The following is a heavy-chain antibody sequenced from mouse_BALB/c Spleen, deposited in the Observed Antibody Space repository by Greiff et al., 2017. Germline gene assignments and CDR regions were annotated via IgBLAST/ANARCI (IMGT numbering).Heavy chain of an antibody. CDR2: IRLKSNNYAT. CDR1: GFTFSNYW. V-gene: IGHV6-6*02. Sequence: EVQLVESGGGLVQPGGSMKLSCVASGFTFSNYWMNWVRQSPEKGLEWVAEIRLKSNNYATHYAESVKGRFTISRDDSKSSVYLQMNNLRAEDTGMYYCTRRDYAMDYWGQGTSVTVSS. CDR3: TRRDYAMDY. J-gene: IGHJ4*01.